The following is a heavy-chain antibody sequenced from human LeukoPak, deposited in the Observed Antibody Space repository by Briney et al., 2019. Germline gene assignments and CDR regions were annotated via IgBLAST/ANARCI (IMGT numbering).Heavy chain of an antibody. D-gene: IGHD4-23*01. CDR1: GFTFSNYG. CDR2: IGPGSTTI. Sequence: GGSLRLSCAASGFTFSNYGMSWVRQAPGKGLEWVSYIGPGSTTIYYADSVKGRFTISRDNAKNSLYLQMNSLRDEDTAVYYCARHDYGGNSGDYWGQGTLVTVSS. CDR3: ARHDYGGNSGDY. J-gene: IGHJ4*02. V-gene: IGHV3-48*02.